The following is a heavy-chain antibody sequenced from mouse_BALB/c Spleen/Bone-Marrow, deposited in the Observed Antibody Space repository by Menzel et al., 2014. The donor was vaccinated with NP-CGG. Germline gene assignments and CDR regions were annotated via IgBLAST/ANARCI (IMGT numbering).Heavy chain of an antibody. CDR1: GYTFTNYY. Sequence: VQLVESGAELVKPGVSVKLSCKASGYTFTNYYMYWVKQRPGQDLEWIGEINPSSGGTNFNEKFKSKATLTVDKSSSTAYMQLSSLTSEDSAVYYCTTLGRFAYWGQGTLVTVSA. V-gene: IGHV1S81*02. J-gene: IGHJ3*01. CDR3: TTLGRFAY. CDR2: INPSSGGT. D-gene: IGHD4-1*01.